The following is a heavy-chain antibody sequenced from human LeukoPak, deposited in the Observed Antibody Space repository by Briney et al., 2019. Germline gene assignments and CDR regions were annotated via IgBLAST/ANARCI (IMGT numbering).Heavy chain of an antibody. CDR2: IKQDGSEK. J-gene: IGHJ4*02. D-gene: IGHD5-18*01. Sequence: GGSLRLSCAASGFTFSSYWMSWVRQAPGKGLEWVANIKQDGSEKYYVDSVKGRFTISRDNAKNSLYLQMNSLRAEDTAVYYCARAAPSGPAMGPWGYFDYWGQGTLVTVSS. CDR3: ARAAPSGPAMGPWGYFDY. V-gene: IGHV3-7*01. CDR1: GFTFSSYW.